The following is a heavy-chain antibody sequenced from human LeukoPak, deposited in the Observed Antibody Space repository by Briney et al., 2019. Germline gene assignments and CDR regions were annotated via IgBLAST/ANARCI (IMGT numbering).Heavy chain of an antibody. CDR3: TRDQTPYY. J-gene: IGHJ4*02. CDR2: IRSKAYGGAT. V-gene: IGHV3-49*04. CDR1: GFTFGDYA. Sequence: PGGSLRLSCTTSGFTFGDYAMTWVRQAPGKGLEWVGFIRSKAYGGATEYAASVKGRFTISRDDSKSIAYLQMNSLKTEDTAVYYCTRDQTPYYWGQGTLVTVSS.